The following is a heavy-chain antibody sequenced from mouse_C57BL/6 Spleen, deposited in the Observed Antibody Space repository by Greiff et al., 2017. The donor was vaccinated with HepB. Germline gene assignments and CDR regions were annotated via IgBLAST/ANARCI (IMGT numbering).Heavy chain of an antibody. CDR1: GFTFSDFY. D-gene: IGHD2-3*01. J-gene: IGHJ3*01. CDR2: SRNKANDYTT. Sequence: EVQLVESGGGLVQSGRSLRLSCATSGFTFSDFYMEWVRQAPGKGLEWIAASRNKANDYTTEYSASVKGRFIVSRDTSQSILYLQMNALRAEDTAIYYCARDDGYYGRFAYWGQGTLVTVSA. CDR3: ARDDGYYGRFAY. V-gene: IGHV7-1*01.